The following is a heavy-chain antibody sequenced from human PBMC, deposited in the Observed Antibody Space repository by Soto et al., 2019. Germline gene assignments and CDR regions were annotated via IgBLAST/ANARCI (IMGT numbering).Heavy chain of an antibody. Sequence: QVQLVQSGAEVKKPGASVKVSCKASGYTFTSYGISWVRQAPGQGLEWMGWISAYNGNTNDAQKRQGGVTMTNDTSERTAYMELRGLSSDDTAVYYCAGAVSWFDPWGQGTLVTVSS. J-gene: IGHJ5*02. CDR3: AGAVSWFDP. CDR1: GYTFTSYG. V-gene: IGHV1-18*01. CDR2: ISAYNGNT.